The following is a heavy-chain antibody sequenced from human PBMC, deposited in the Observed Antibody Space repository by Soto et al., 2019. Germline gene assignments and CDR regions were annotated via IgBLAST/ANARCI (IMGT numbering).Heavy chain of an antibody. D-gene: IGHD2-2*01. V-gene: IGHV1-18*01. Sequence: ASVKVSCKSSGYTFTSYGISCVRQAPGQGLEWMGWISAYNGNTNYAQKLQGRVTMTTDTSTSTAYMELRSLRSDDTAVYYCASVGPRVVVPAAPPPWGQGTLVTVSS. J-gene: IGHJ5*02. CDR1: GYTFTSYG. CDR3: ASVGPRVVVPAAPPP. CDR2: ISAYNGNT.